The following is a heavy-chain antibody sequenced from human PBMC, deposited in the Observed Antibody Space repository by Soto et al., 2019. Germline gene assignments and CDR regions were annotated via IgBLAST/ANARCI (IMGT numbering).Heavy chain of an antibody. CDR2: IYYSGST. CDR1: GGSISSSSYY. V-gene: IGHV4-39*01. D-gene: IGHD6-13*01. Sequence: QLQLQESGPGLVKPSETLSLTCTVSGGSISSSSYYWGWIRQPPGKGLEWIGSIYYSGSTYYNPPLKSRVTISVDTSTNQLSLKLSSVTAAVTAVYYYARHRQQLVRGWFDPWGQGTLVTVSS. CDR3: ARHRQQLVRGWFDP. J-gene: IGHJ5*02.